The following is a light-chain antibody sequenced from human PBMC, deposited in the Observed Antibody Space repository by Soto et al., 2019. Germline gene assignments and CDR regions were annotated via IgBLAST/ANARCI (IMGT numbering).Light chain of an antibody. CDR2: GAS. CDR3: QQYNNWPLT. V-gene: IGKV3-15*01. J-gene: IGKJ4*01. Sequence: EIVMTQSPAPLSVSPGESATLSCRASQSVSNNLAWYQQKPGQAPRLLIYGASARATGIPARFSGSGSGTEFTLTISSLQSEDFAVYYCQQYNNWPLTFGGGTKVEIK. CDR1: QSVSNN.